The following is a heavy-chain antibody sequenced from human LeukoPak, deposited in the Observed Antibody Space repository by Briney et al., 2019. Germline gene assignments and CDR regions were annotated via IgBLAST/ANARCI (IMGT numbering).Heavy chain of an antibody. D-gene: IGHD3-22*01. J-gene: IGHJ4*02. CDR2: ISWNSGSI. Sequence: PGGSLRLSCAASGFTFDDYAMHWVRQAPGKGLEWVSGISWNSGSIGYADSVKGRFTISRDNAKNSLYLQMNSLRAEDTALYYCAKDIRSYYCDSSGYQYFDYWGQGTLVTVSS. CDR1: GFTFDDYA. CDR3: AKDIRSYYCDSSGYQYFDY. V-gene: IGHV3-9*01.